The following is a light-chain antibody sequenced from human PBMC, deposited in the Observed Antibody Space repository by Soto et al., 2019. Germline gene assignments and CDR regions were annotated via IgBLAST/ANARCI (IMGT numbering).Light chain of an antibody. J-gene: IGKJ1*01. Sequence: DIQLTQSPSFLSASVGDRVIITCRASQDIASYLAWYQQKPGKAPKLLIYDVSTLESGVPSRFSGSGSGTEFTLTVSSLQPEDFATYYCQQVNYCPLTFGQGTKVEIK. CDR3: QQVNYCPLT. CDR1: QDIASY. CDR2: DVS. V-gene: IGKV1-9*01.